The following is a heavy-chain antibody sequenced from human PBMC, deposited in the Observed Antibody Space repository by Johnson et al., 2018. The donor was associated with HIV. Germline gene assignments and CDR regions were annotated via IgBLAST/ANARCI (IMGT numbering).Heavy chain of an antibody. Sequence: QVRLVESGGGVVQPGRSLRLSCAASGFTFSSYAMHWVRRAPGKGLEWVAVISYDGSNKYYADSVKGRFTISRDNSKNTLYLQMNSLRAEDTAVYYCANGGLQFLEWLPHDAFDIWGQGTMVTVSS. CDR2: ISYDGSNK. D-gene: IGHD3-3*01. V-gene: IGHV3-30-3*01. CDR1: GFTFSSYA. CDR3: ANGGLQFLEWLPHDAFDI. J-gene: IGHJ3*02.